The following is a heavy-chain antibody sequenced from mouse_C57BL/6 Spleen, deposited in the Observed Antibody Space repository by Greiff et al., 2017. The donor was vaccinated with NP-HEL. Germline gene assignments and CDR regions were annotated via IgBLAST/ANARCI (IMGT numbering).Heavy chain of an antibody. V-gene: IGHV2-9-1*01. Sequence: QVTLKESGPGLVAPSQSLSITCTVSGFSLTSYAISWVRQPPGKGLEWLGVIWTGGGTNYNSALKSRLSISKDNSKSQVFLKMNSLQTDDTARYYCARNPGYGSRNYAMDYWGQGTSVTVSS. D-gene: IGHD1-1*01. CDR3: ARNPGYGSRNYAMDY. J-gene: IGHJ4*01. CDR2: IWTGGGT. CDR1: GFSLTSYA.